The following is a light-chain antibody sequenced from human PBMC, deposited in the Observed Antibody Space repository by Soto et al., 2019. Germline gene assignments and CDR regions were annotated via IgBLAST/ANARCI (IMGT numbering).Light chain of an antibody. Sequence: EIVMTQSPGTLSVSPGERVILSCIASQSVNINLAWYQQKPGQTPRLLISGASTRATGIPVRFSGSGSGTEFTLTISSLQSEDFAVYYCQQYHNWPLITFGQGTRLEIK. CDR3: QQYHNWPLIT. J-gene: IGKJ5*01. CDR2: GAS. V-gene: IGKV3-15*01. CDR1: QSVNIN.